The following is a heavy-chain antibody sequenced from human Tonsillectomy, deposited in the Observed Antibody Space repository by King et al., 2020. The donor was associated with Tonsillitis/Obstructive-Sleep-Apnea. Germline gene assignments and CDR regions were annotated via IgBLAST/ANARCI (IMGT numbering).Heavy chain of an antibody. J-gene: IGHJ4*02. CDR1: GFTFSSYW. Sequence: VQLVESGGGLVQPGGSLRLSCAASGFTFSSYWMSWVRQAPGKGLEWVANINQCGAEKYFVDSVKGRFTISRDNAKNSLYLQMNSLRAEDTAMYYCARTGVAVPNDYWGQGTLVTVSS. D-gene: IGHD6-19*01. CDR2: INQCGAEK. CDR3: ARTGVAVPNDY. V-gene: IGHV3-7*01.